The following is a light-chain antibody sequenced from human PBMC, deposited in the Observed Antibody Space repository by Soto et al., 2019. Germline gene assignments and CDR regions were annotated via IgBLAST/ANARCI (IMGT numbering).Light chain of an antibody. J-gene: IGLJ1*01. Sequence: QSVLTQPASMSGSPGQSITISCTGTSSDVGSYNLVSWYQHHPGKAPKLMIFEVSKRPSGVSNRFSGSKSGNTASLTISGLQAEDEAEYYCCSYAGTYVFGTGTKVTVL. V-gene: IGLV2-23*02. CDR3: CSYAGTYV. CDR2: EVS. CDR1: SSDVGSYNL.